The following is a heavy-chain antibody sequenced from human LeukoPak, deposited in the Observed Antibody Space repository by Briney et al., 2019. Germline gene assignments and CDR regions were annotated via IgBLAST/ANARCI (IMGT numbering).Heavy chain of an antibody. CDR1: GYSLTELS. Sequence: GASVKVSCKVSGYSLTELSIHWVRQAPGKGLEWMGCIGPGDGETNYAQKFQGRVTMTEDTSTDTAYMELSSLRSDDTAVYYCATTRLVPLYYYGMDVRGQGTTVAVSS. CDR3: ATTRLVPLYYYGMDV. D-gene: IGHD3-9*01. J-gene: IGHJ6*02. V-gene: IGHV1-24*01. CDR2: IGPGDGET.